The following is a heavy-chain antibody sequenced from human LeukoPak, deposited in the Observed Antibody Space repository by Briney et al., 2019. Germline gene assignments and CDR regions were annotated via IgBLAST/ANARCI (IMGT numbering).Heavy chain of an antibody. J-gene: IGHJ5*02. D-gene: IGHD4-17*01. V-gene: IGHV4-34*01. CDR1: GVSFSGYY. CDR3: ARGLNMTTVTTLT. Sequence: PSETLSLTCAVYGVSFSGYYWRWLRQPPGKWLEWIGEINHSGSTNYNPSLKSRVTISVDTSKNQFSLKLSSVTAADTAVYYCARGLNMTTVTTLTWGQGTLVTVSS. CDR2: INHSGST.